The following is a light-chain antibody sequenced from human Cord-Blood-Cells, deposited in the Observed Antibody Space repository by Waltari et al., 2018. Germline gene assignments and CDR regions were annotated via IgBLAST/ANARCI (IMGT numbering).Light chain of an antibody. CDR2: AAS. CDR1: QGLRSY. CDR3: QQYYSYPWT. Sequence: AIRLTQSPSSFSASTGDRVTITCRASQGLRSYLARYQQKPGKAPKLLIYAASTLQSGVPSRFSGSGSGTDFTLTISCLQSEDFATYYCQQYYSYPWTFGQGTKVEIK. J-gene: IGKJ1*01. V-gene: IGKV1-8*01.